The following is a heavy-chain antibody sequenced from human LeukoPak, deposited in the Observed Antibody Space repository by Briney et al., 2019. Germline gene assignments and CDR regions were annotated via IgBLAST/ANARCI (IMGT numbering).Heavy chain of an antibody. CDR2: IYSGGST. Sequence: GGSLRLSCAASGFTVSSNYMSWVRQAPGQGLEWVSVIYSGGSTYYADSVKGRFTISRDISKNTVYLQMNSLRAEDSAVYYCARAIAVAGTFAYWGQGTLVTVSS. CDR3: ARAIAVAGTFAY. V-gene: IGHV3-53*01. J-gene: IGHJ4*02. CDR1: GFTVSSNY. D-gene: IGHD6-19*01.